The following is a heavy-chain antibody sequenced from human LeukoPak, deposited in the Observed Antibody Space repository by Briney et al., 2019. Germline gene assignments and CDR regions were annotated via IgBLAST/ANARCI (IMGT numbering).Heavy chain of an antibody. CDR2: ISSSSSYI. Sequence: GGSLRLSCAASGFTFSSYSMNWVRQAPGKWLEWVSSISSSSSYIYYADSVKGRFTISRDNAKNSLYLQMNSLRAEDTAVYYCARVQYVGIVDYWGQGTLVTVSS. D-gene: IGHD2-2*01. CDR3: ARVQYVGIVDY. V-gene: IGHV3-21*01. CDR1: GFTFSSYS. J-gene: IGHJ4*02.